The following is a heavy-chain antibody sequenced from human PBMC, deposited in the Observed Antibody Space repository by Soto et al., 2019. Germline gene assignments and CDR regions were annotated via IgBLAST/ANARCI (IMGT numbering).Heavy chain of an antibody. CDR3: ERDSDRKFDW. J-gene: IGHJ4*02. V-gene: IGHV3-7*03. CDR2: INRDGSET. CDR1: GFTFSTYW. Sequence: GGSLRLSCAASGFTFSTYWMSWVRQAPGKGLEWVANINRDGSETHYMDSMKGRFTISRDNAKNSLYLQMNSLRADDTAVYYCERDSDRKFDWWGQGTLVTVSS. D-gene: IGHD1-26*01.